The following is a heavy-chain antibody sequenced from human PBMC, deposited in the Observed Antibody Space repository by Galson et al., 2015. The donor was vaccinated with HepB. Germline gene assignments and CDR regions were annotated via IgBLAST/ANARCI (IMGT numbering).Heavy chain of an antibody. V-gene: IGHV3-9*01. Sequence: SLRLSCAASGFTFDDYAMHWVRQAPGKGLEWVSGISWNSGSIGYADSVKGRFTISRDNAKNSLYLQMNSLRAEDTALYYCAKERRFPASAEQWLDYWGQGTLVTVSS. D-gene: IGHD6-19*01. J-gene: IGHJ4*02. CDR3: AKERRFPASAEQWLDY. CDR2: ISWNSGSI. CDR1: GFTFDDYA.